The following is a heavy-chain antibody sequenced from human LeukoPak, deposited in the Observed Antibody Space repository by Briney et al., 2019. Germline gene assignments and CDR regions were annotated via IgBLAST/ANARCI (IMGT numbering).Heavy chain of an antibody. V-gene: IGHV3-23*01. D-gene: IGHD6-19*01. CDR2: ISGSGGST. CDR1: GFIFSSYA. J-gene: IGHJ3*02. CDR3: AKDASPVAGTRDRAFDI. Sequence: PGGSLRLSCAASGFIFSSYAMSWVRQAPGKGLEWVSAISGSGGSTYYADSVKGRFTISRDNSKNTLYLQMNSLRAEDTAVYYCAKDASPVAGTRDRAFDIWGQGTMVTVSS.